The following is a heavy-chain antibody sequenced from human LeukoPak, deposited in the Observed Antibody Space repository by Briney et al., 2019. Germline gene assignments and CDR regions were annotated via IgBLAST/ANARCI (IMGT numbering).Heavy chain of an antibody. CDR1: GGTFSSYA. CDR3: ARVSYDFYESDY. V-gene: IGHV1-69*04. CDR2: IIPILGIA. Sequence: GASVKVSCKASGGTFSSYAISWVRQAPGQGLEWMGRIIPILGIANYAQKFQGRVTITADKSTSTAYMELRSLRSDDTAVYYCARVSYDFYESDYWGQGTLVTVSS. J-gene: IGHJ4*02. D-gene: IGHD3-3*01.